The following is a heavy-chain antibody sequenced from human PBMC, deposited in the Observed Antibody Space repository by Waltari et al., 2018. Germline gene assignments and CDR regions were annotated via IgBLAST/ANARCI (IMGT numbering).Heavy chain of an antibody. V-gene: IGHV4-4*07. D-gene: IGHD3-22*01. Sequence: QVQLQESGPGLVKPSETLSLTCTVSGGSISSYYWSWIRQPPGKGLEWIGRIYTSGSTNYNPSLKSRVTMSVDTSKNQFSLKLSAVTAADTAVYYCARDRYSSGYTFDYWGQGTLVTVSS. CDR1: GGSISSYY. CDR2: IYTSGST. J-gene: IGHJ4*02. CDR3: ARDRYSSGYTFDY.